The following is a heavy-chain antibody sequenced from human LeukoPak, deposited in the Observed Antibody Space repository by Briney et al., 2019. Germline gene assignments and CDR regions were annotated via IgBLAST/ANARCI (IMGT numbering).Heavy chain of an antibody. J-gene: IGHJ4*02. D-gene: IGHD2-15*01. CDR1: GFTFSSYS. V-gene: IGHV3-21*01. Sequence: PGGSLRLSCAASGFTFSSYSMNWVRQAPGKGLEWVSSISSSSSYIYYADSVKGRFTISRDNAKNSLYLQMNSLRAEDTAVYYCARGSVVVLAAGYVDYWGQGTLVTVSS. CDR3: ARGSVVVLAAGYVDY. CDR2: ISSSSSYI.